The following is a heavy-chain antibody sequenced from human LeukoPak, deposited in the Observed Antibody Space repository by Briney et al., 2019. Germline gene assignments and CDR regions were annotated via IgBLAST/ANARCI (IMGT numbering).Heavy chain of an antibody. J-gene: IGHJ4*02. V-gene: IGHV3-23*01. D-gene: IGHD2-15*01. CDR2: ISGSGGST. CDR3: AKDFVVLTAAPGYFDY. Sequence: GGSLRLSCAASGFTFSSYAISWVRQAPGKGLEWVSAISGSGGSTYYADSVKGRFTISRDNSKNTLYLQMNSLRAEDTAVYYCAKDFVVLTAAPGYFDYWGQGTLVTVSS. CDR1: GFTFSSYA.